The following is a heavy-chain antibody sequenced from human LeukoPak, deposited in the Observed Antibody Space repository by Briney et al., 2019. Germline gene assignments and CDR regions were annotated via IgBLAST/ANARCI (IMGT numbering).Heavy chain of an antibody. V-gene: IGHV1-2*02. J-gene: IGHJ6*03. CDR3: ARGPLIPYCSSTSCRGPYYMDV. CDR2: IKPNSGGT. CDR1: GYTFTGYY. D-gene: IGHD2-2*01. Sequence: ASVKVSCKASGYTFTGYYMHWVRQAPGQGLEWMGWIKPNSGGTNYAQTLQGRVTMTRDTSISTAYMELSRLRSDDTAVYYCARGPLIPYCSSTSCRGPYYMDVWGKGTTVTISS.